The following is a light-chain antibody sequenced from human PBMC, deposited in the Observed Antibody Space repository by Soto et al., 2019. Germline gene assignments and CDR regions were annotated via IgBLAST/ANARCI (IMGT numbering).Light chain of an antibody. V-gene: IGLV2-14*03. CDR1: SSDVGAYNY. Sequence: HSALTQPASVSGSPGQSITISCTGTSSDVGAYNYVSWYQQHPGKAPKLMIYEVSNRPSGVSNRFSGSKSANTASLTISGLQAGDEADYYCSSYTSSSTWLFGGGTKVTVL. CDR3: SSYTSSSTWL. J-gene: IGLJ3*02. CDR2: EVS.